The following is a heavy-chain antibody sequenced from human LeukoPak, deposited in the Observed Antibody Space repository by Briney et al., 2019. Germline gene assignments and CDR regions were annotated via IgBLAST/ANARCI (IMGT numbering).Heavy chain of an antibody. CDR1: GYTFTSYG. V-gene: IGHV1-18*01. Sequence: ASVKVSCKASGYTFTSYGISWVRQAPGQGLEWMGWISAYNGNTNYAQKLQGRVTMTTDTSTSTAYMELSSLRSEDTAVYYCAGGPYSGYDPGVYYYGMDVWGQGTTVTVSS. CDR3: AGGPYSGYDPGVYYYGMDV. J-gene: IGHJ6*02. CDR2: ISAYNGNT. D-gene: IGHD5-12*01.